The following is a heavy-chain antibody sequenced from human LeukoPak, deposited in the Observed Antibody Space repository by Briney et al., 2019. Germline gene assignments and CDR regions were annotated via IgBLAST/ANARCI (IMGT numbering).Heavy chain of an antibody. CDR1: VGSFSGYY. J-gene: IGHJ5*02. D-gene: IGHD1-26*01. Sequence: SETLSLTCAVYVGSFSGYYWSWIRQPPGKGLEWIGEINHSGSTNYNPSLKSRVTISVDTSKNQFSLKLSSVTAADTAVYYCASGSYSGTNWFDPWGQGTLVTVSS. CDR3: ASGSYSGTNWFDP. CDR2: INHSGST. V-gene: IGHV4-34*01.